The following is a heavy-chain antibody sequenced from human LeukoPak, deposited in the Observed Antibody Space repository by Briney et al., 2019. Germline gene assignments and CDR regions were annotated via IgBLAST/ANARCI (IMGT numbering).Heavy chain of an antibody. Sequence: ASVKVSCKASGYTFTGFHMQWVRQAPGQGLEWMGWINPNSGGTNSAQKFQGRVTMTRDTSISTAYMELSRLRSDDTAVYYCARATDYPWYFDYWGQGTLVTVSS. J-gene: IGHJ4*02. CDR1: GYTFTGFH. CDR2: INPNSGGT. V-gene: IGHV1-2*02. D-gene: IGHD4-11*01. CDR3: ARATDYPWYFDY.